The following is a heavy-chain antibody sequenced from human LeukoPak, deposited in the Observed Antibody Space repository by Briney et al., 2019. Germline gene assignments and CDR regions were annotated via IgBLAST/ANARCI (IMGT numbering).Heavy chain of an antibody. J-gene: IGHJ4*02. CDR3: ARDVLDPTNYGDLYYFDY. V-gene: IGHV3-48*01. D-gene: IGHD4-17*01. Sequence: GGSLRLSCAASGFTFSSYSMNWVRQAPGKGLEGVSYISSSSSTIYYADSVKGRFTISRDNAKNSLYLQMNSLSAEDTAVYYCARDVLDPTNYGDLYYFDYWGQGTLVTVSS. CDR1: GFTFSSYS. CDR2: ISSSSSTI.